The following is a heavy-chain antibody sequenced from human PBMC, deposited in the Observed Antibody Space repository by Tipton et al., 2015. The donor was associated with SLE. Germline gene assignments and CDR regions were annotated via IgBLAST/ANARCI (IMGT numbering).Heavy chain of an antibody. V-gene: IGHV4-61*01. CDR2: IHYSGSP. CDR3: ARGYSGGYF. Sequence: TLSLTCTVSGYPIISGYYWTWIRQPPGEGLEWIGYIHYSGSPNYNPSLKSRVTISVDTSKKQFSLNLSSVTAADTAVYYCARGYSGGYFWGQGALVTVSS. CDR1: GYPIISGYY. J-gene: IGHJ4*02. D-gene: IGHD1-26*01.